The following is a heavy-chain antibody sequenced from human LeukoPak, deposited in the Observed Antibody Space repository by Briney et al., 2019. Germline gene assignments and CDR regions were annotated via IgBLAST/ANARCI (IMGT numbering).Heavy chain of an antibody. CDR2: IKQDGSEK. CDR1: GFTFSSYW. Sequence: PGGSLGLSCAASGFTFSSYWMSWVRQAPGKGLEWVANIKQDGSEKYYVDSVKGRFTISRDNAKNSLYLQMNSLRAEDTAVYYCAREEGAIVLMVYASYYFDYWGQGTLVTVSS. CDR3: AREEGAIVLMVYASYYFDY. V-gene: IGHV3-7*01. D-gene: IGHD2-8*01. J-gene: IGHJ4*02.